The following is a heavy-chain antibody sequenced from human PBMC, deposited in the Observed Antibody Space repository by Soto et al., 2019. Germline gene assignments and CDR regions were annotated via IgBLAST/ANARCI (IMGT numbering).Heavy chain of an antibody. J-gene: IGHJ4*02. Sequence: PGGSLRLSCAASGFTFSSYVMHWVRQAPGKGLEWVAVIWYDGSSKYYADSVKGRFTISRDNSKNTLYLQMNSLRAEDTAFYYCARDVATVSAQRGEDYWGQGTLVTVSS. V-gene: IGHV3-33*01. CDR2: IWYDGSSK. D-gene: IGHD4-17*01. CDR3: ARDVATVSAQRGEDY. CDR1: GFTFSSYV.